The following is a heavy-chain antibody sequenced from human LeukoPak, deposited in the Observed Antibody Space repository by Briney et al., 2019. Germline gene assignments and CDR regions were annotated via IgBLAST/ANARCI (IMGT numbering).Heavy chain of an antibody. V-gene: IGHV3-21*01. D-gene: IGHD4-23*01. CDR1: GFTFSSYS. J-gene: IGHJ5*02. CDR2: ISSSSSYI. CDR3: AREYGGNSEPNWFDP. Sequence: GGSLRLSCAASGFTFSSYSMNWARQAPGKGLEWVSSISSSSSYIYYADSVKGRFTISRDNAKNSLYLQMNSLRAEDTAVYYCAREYGGNSEPNWFDPWGQGTLVTVSS.